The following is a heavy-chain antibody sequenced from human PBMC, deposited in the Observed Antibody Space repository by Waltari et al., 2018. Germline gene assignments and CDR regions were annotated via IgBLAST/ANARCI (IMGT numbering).Heavy chain of an antibody. CDR2: IKKDGSEE. V-gene: IGHV3-7*01. CDR3: ARDQWFAFDI. J-gene: IGHJ4*02. CDR1: GFTLSSYV. Sequence: EVQLVESGGGLVQPGGSLRLSCAASGFTLSSYVIGWVRQAPGKGPEWVANIKKDGSEEYYVDSVRGRFTISRDNAKNSLYLQMNSLRPEDTAVYYCARDQWFAFDIWGQGTLVTVSS. D-gene: IGHD3-22*01.